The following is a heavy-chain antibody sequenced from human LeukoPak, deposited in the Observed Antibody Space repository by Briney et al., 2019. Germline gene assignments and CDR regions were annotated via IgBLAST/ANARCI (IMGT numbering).Heavy chain of an antibody. CDR1: GFTFSSYG. V-gene: IGHV3-33*01. Sequence: PGWSLRLSCAASGFTFSSYGMHWVRQAPGKGLECVAVIWYDGSNKYYADSVKGRFTISRDNSKNTLYLQMNSLRAEDTAVYYCARDLRIHPAGMGYWGQGTLVTVSS. J-gene: IGHJ4*02. CDR2: IWYDGSNK. D-gene: IGHD1-14*01. CDR3: ARDLRIHPAGMGY.